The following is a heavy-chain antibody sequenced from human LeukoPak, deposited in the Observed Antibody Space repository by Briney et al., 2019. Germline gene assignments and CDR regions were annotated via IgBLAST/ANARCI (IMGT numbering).Heavy chain of an antibody. J-gene: IGHJ4*02. V-gene: IGHV3-30*02. CDR1: GFTFSSYG. Sequence: GGSLRLSYAASGFTFSSYGMHWVRQAPGKGLEWVAFIRYDGSNKYYADSVKGRFTISRDNSKNTLYLQMNSLRAEDTAVYYCAKNDYGDYYFDYWGQGTLVTVSS. CDR3: AKNDYGDYYFDY. D-gene: IGHD4-17*01. CDR2: IRYDGSNK.